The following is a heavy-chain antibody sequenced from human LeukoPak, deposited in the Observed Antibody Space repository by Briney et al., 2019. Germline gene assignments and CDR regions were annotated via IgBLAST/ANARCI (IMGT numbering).Heavy chain of an antibody. CDR2: IYTSGST. CDR1: GGSISSGSYY. CDR3: AVERDGYSIDY. D-gene: IGHD5-24*01. Sequence: SEALSLTCTVSGGSISSGSYYWSWTRQPAGKGLEWIGRIYTSGSTNYNPSLESRVTISVDTSKNQFSLKLSSVTAADTAVYYCAVERDGYSIDYWGQGTLVTVSS. V-gene: IGHV4-61*02. J-gene: IGHJ4*02.